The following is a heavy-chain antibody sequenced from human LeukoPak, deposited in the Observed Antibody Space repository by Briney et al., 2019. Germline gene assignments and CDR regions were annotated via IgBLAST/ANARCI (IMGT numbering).Heavy chain of an antibody. J-gene: IGHJ4*02. CDR1: GYTFSSFD. V-gene: IGHV1-8*01. D-gene: IGHD2-2*02. Sequence: ASVKVSCKASGYTFSSFDVNWVRQAPGQGLEWMGWMNPNSGNTGYAQKFQGRVTMTRDTSINTAYMELSSLRSGDTAVYYCARGTPYCSSASCYNYWGQGTLVTVSS. CDR2: MNPNSGNT. CDR3: ARGTPYCSSASCYNY.